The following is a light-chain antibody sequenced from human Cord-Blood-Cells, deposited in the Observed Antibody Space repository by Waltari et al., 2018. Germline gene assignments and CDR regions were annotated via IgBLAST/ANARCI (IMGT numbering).Light chain of an antibody. CDR1: QSISSW. V-gene: IGKV1-5*01. CDR3: QQYNSYLT. J-gene: IGKJ1*01. Sequence: DIQMTQSPSTLSASVGDRVTITCRASQSISSWLAWYQQKPGKAPKLLIHDASSLESGVPSRVSGSGSGTEFTLTISSLQPDDFATYYCQQYNSYLTFGQGTKVEIK. CDR2: DAS.